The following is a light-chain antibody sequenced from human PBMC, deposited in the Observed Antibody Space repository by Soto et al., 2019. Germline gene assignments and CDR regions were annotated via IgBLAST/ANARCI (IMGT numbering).Light chain of an antibody. Sequence: QSALTQPASLSGSPGQSITISCSGTSSDVGGYNYVSWYQLHPGKAPKLLIHEVSERPSGISNRFSGSKSGNTASLTISGLQAEDEADYYCASFVKGSNYLFGSGTKVTV. CDR2: EVS. V-gene: IGLV2-14*01. CDR1: SSDVGGYNY. J-gene: IGLJ1*01. CDR3: ASFVKGSNYL.